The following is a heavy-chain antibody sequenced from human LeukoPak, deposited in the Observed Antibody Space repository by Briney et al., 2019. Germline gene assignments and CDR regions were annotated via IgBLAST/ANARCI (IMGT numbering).Heavy chain of an antibody. CDR3: AKGPRTYYYDSSGYYFGY. D-gene: IGHD3-22*01. CDR2: ISYDGSNK. CDR1: GFTFSSYG. V-gene: IGHV3-30*18. J-gene: IGHJ4*02. Sequence: GGSLRLSCAASGFTFSSYGMHWVRQAPGKGLEWVAVISYDGSNKYYADSVKGRFTISRDNSKNTLCLQMNSLRAEDTAVYYCAKGPRTYYYDSSGYYFGYWGQGTLVTVSS.